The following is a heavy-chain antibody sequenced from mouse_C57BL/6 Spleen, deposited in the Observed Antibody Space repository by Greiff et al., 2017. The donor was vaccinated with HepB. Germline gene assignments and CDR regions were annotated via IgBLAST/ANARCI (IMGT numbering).Heavy chain of an antibody. J-gene: IGHJ1*03. V-gene: IGHV1-82*01. CDR1: GYAFSSSW. Sequence: VQLQQSGPELVKPGASVKISCKASGYAFSSSWMNWVKQRPGKGLEWIGRIYPGDGDTNYNGKFKGKATLTADKSPSTAYMQLSSLTSEDSAVYFCARITTVVAQYFDVWGTGTTVTVSS. CDR3: ARITTVVAQYFDV. D-gene: IGHD1-1*01. CDR2: IYPGDGDT.